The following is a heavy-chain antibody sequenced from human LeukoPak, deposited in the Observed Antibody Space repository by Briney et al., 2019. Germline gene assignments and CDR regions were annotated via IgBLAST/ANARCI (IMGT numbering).Heavy chain of an antibody. V-gene: IGHV3-21*01. CDR1: GFTFSSYS. Sequence: PGGSLRLSCAASGFTFSSYSMNWVRQAPGKGLEWVSSISSSSSYIYYADSVKGRFTISRDNAKNSLYLQMNSLRAEDTAVYYCARDFIAAAGTHYYGMDVWGQGTTVTVSS. D-gene: IGHD6-13*01. J-gene: IGHJ6*02. CDR2: ISSSSSYI. CDR3: ARDFIAAAGTHYYGMDV.